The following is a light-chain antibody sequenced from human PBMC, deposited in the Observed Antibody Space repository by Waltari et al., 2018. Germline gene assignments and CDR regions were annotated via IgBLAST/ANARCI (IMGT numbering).Light chain of an antibody. CDR1: QSISTY. CDR3: QQSYSTPYT. CDR2: TAS. V-gene: IGKV1-39*01. Sequence: DIQMTQSPSSLSASVGDRVTITCRASQSISTYLNWYQQKPGKAPKLLIYTASSLQSGIPSTFSGSGSGTDFTLTISSLQPEDVATYYCQQSYSTPYTFGRGTK. J-gene: IGKJ2*01.